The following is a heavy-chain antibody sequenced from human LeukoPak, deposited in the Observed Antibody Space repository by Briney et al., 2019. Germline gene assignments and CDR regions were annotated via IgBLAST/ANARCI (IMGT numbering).Heavy chain of an antibody. Sequence: GGSLRLSCAASGFTFSSYSMNWVRQAPGKELEWVSSITSSNYIYYADSVKGRFTISRDNAKNSLHLQMNSLRAEDTAVYYCERAVLYGXYDXXXQGXLVTV. CDR3: ERAVLYGXYDX. J-gene: IGHJ4*02. D-gene: IGHD2-8*01. V-gene: IGHV3-21*01. CDR1: GFTFSSYS. CDR2: ITSSNYI.